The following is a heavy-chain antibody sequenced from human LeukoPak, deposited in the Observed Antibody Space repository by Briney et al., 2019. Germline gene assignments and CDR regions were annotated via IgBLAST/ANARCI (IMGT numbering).Heavy chain of an antibody. D-gene: IGHD3-22*01. CDR2: IQHSGST. CDR1: GVSISSSNW. Sequence: PSETLSLTCGVSGVSISSSNWWTWVRQPPGKGLEWIGEIQHSGSTNYNTSLKSRVTLSVDKSKNHFSLNLISVTAADTAVYYCARDRRYTASWYQNYDSGGTYPTFDYWGQGTLVTVSS. J-gene: IGHJ4*02. CDR3: ARDRRYTASWYQNYDSGGTYPTFDY. V-gene: IGHV4-4*02.